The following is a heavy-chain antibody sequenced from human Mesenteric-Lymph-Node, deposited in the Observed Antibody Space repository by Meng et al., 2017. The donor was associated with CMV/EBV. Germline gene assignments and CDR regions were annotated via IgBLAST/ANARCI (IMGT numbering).Heavy chain of an antibody. J-gene: IGHJ6*02. CDR2: IKQDGSEK. V-gene: IGHV3-7*01. CDR3: ARTARRSSDIISYYYYGMDV. CDR1: GFTFSSYW. D-gene: IGHD3-22*01. Sequence: GGSLRLSCAASGFTFSSYWMSWVRQAPGKGLEWVANIKQDGSEKYYVDSVKGRFTISRDNAKNSLYLQMNSLRAEDTAVYYCARTARRSSDIISYYYYGMDVWGQGTTVTVSS.